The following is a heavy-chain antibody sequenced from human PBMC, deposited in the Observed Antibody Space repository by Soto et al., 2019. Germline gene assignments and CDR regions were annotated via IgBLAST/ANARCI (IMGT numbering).Heavy chain of an antibody. J-gene: IGHJ2*01. CDR3: AKDGEVRGVISWYFDL. Sequence: QVQLVESGGGVVQPGRSLRLSCAASGFTFSSYGMHWVRQAPGKALEWVAVISYDGSNKYYADSVKGRFTISRDNSKNTLYLQMNSLRAEDTAVYYCAKDGEVRGVISWYFDLWGRGTLVTVSS. CDR2: ISYDGSNK. D-gene: IGHD3-10*01. CDR1: GFTFSSYG. V-gene: IGHV3-30*18.